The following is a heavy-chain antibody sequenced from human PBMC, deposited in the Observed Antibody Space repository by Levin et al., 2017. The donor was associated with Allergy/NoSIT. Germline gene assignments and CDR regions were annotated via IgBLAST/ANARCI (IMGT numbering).Heavy chain of an antibody. J-gene: IGHJ3*01. CDR3: ARESLQNYVFDF. V-gene: IGHV3-7*04. CDR2: IKGDGSEK. D-gene: IGHD1-7*01. CDR1: RFMFTNFW. Sequence: GGSLRLSCEASRFMFTNFWMSWVRQAPGKGLEWVANIKGDGSEKYYVDAVKGRFTISRDNRKNSLFLQMNSLRAEDTAIYYCARESLQNYVFDFWGQGTVVTVSS.